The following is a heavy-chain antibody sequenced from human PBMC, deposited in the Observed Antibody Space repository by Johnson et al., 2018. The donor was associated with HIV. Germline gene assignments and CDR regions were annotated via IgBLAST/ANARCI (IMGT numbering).Heavy chain of an antibody. D-gene: IGHD4-11*01. Sequence: VQLVESGGGLVQPGGSLRLSCAASGFTFSSYWMSWVRQAPGKGLEWVANINQDGSEKYYVDSVKGRFTISRDNAKNALYLQMNNLRAEDTAMYYCARETRDDAFETWGRGTMVTVSS. CDR3: ARETRDDAFET. V-gene: IGHV3-7*03. CDR2: INQDGSEK. CDR1: GFTFSSYW. J-gene: IGHJ3*02.